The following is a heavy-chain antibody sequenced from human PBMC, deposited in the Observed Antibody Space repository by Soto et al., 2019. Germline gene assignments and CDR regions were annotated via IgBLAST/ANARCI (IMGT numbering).Heavy chain of an antibody. CDR1: GYTFTSYG. V-gene: IGHV1-18*01. CDR2: ISAYNGNT. CDR3: AILSLRRIAAAGSGIDY. Sequence: QVQLVQSGAEVKKPGASVKVSCKASGYTFTSYGISWVRQAPGQGLEWMGWISAYNGNTNYAQKLQGRVTMTTDTSTSTAYMELRSLRSDDTAVYYCAILSLRRIAAAGSGIDYWGQGTLVTVSS. D-gene: IGHD6-13*01. J-gene: IGHJ4*02.